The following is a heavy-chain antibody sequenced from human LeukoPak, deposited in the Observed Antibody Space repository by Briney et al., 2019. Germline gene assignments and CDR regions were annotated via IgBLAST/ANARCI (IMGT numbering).Heavy chain of an antibody. Sequence: LAGGSLRLSCAASGFTFRSYGIHWVRQAPGKGLEWVSFILYDGTIKYYADSVKGRFTISRDNSKTTLYLQMNSLRAEDTAVYYCAKGGSSSWSYFDYWGQGTLVTVSS. D-gene: IGHD6-13*01. CDR2: ILYDGTIK. CDR3: AKGGSSSWSYFDY. CDR1: GFTFRSYG. V-gene: IGHV3-30*02. J-gene: IGHJ4*02.